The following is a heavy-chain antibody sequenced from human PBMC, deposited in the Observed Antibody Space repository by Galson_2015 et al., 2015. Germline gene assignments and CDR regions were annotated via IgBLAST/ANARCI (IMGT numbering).Heavy chain of an antibody. J-gene: IGHJ2*01. Sequence: ETLSLTCTVSGGSISSYYWSWIRPPPGKGLEWIGYIYYSGSTNYNPSLKSRVTISVDTSKNQFSLKLSSVTAADTAVYYCARDFYDSSGYYYWYFDLWGRGTLVTVSS. D-gene: IGHD3-22*01. CDR1: GGSISSYY. CDR2: IYYSGST. CDR3: ARDFYDSSGYYYWYFDL. V-gene: IGHV4-59*01.